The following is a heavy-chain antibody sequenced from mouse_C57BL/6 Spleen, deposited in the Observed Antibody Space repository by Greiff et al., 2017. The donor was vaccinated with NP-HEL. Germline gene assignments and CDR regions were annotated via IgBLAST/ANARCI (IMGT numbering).Heavy chain of an antibody. CDR1: GYTFTDYY. Sequence: VQLQQSGPELVKPGASVKISCKASGYTFTDYYMNWVKQSHGKSLEWIGDINPNNGGTSYNQKFKGKATLTVDKSSSTAYMEFRSLTSEDSAVYYCARRGAPYYFDYWGQGTTLTVSS. CDR3: ARRGAPYYFDY. CDR2: INPNNGGT. J-gene: IGHJ2*01. D-gene: IGHD6-1*01. V-gene: IGHV1-26*01.